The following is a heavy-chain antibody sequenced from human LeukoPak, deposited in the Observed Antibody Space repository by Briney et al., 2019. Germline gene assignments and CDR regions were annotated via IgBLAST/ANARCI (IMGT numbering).Heavy chain of an antibody. CDR2: IYYSGST. V-gene: IGHV4-39*01. CDR1: GGSVSSSTYY. D-gene: IGHD3-9*01. CDR3: ARLSKGRFFDYIFDY. Sequence: PSQTLSLTCTVSGGSVSSSTYYWGWIRQPPGKVLEWIGNIYYSGSTYYNPSLTSRVTMSVDTSNNQFSLKMHSVTAADTAVYYCARLSKGRFFDYIFDYWGQGTLVTVSS. J-gene: IGHJ4*02.